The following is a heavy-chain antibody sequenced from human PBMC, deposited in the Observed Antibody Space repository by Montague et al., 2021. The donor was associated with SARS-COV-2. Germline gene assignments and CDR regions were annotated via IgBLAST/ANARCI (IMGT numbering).Heavy chain of an antibody. Sequence: SLRLSCAASGFTFSSYEMSWVRQAPGKGLEWVSYISSSGSTIYYADSVKGRFTISRDNAKNSLYLQMNSLRAEDTAVYYCARDSSSFPLPGSAWFDPWGQGTPVTVSS. CDR1: GFTFSSYE. J-gene: IGHJ5*02. V-gene: IGHV3-48*03. D-gene: IGHD6-13*01. CDR3: ARDSSSFPLPGSAWFDP. CDR2: ISSSGSTI.